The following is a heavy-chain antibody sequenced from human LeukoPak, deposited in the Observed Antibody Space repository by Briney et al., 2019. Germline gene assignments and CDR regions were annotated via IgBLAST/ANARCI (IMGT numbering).Heavy chain of an antibody. CDR2: ISGSSSDT. CDR1: GFTFSDYY. V-gene: IGHV3-11*06. J-gene: IGHJ4*02. CDR3: ARVNPISSGLYAY. Sequence: PGGSERLSCAASGFTFSDYYMTWIRQAPGKGLEWVSYISGSSSDTNYADFVKGRFTISRDNAKKSLYLQMNSLRAEDTAVYYCARVNPISSGLYAYWGQGTPV. D-gene: IGHD3-22*01.